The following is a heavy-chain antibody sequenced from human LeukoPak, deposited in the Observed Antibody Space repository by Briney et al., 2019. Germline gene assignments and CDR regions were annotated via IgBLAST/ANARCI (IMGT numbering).Heavy chain of an antibody. V-gene: IGHV3-23*01. D-gene: IGHD2-2*01. CDR3: AKLASAVVVPAAMFLMDV. Sequence: AGGSLRLSCAASGFTFSGYAMSWVRQAPGKGLEWVSAISGSGGSTYYADSVKGRFTISRDNSKNTLYLQMNSLRAEDTAVYYCAKLASAVVVPAAMFLMDVWGKGTTVTVSS. CDR1: GFTFSGYA. J-gene: IGHJ6*04. CDR2: ISGSGGST.